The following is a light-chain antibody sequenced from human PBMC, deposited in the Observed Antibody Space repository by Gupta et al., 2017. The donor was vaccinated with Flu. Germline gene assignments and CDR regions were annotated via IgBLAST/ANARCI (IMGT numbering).Light chain of an antibody. CDR1: QNIRSY. J-gene: IGKJ4*01. CDR3: QQRDSIPLT. V-gene: IGKV1-39*01. Sequence: DIQMTQSPSSLSASVGDRVTITCRASQNIRSYLNWYQHKPEKAPILLIYAASTLQSGVPSRFSGSGSGTDFTLTISRLQPEDSATYYCQQRDSIPLTFGGGTKV. CDR2: AAS.